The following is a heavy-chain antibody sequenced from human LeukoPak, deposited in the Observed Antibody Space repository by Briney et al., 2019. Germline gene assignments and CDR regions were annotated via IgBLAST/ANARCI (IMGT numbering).Heavy chain of an antibody. CDR3: ASVMATIKSYYFDY. V-gene: IGHV4-59*08. J-gene: IGHJ4*02. D-gene: IGHD5-24*01. Sequence: SETLSLTCTVSGGSISSYYWSWIRQPAGKGLEWIGYIYYSGSTNYNPSPKSRVTISVDTSKNQFSLKLSSVTAADTAVYYCASVMATIKSYYFDYWGQGTLVTVSS. CDR2: IYYSGST. CDR1: GGSISSYY.